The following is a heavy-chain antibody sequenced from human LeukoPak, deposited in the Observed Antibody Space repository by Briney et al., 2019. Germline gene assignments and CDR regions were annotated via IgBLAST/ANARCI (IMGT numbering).Heavy chain of an antibody. J-gene: IGHJ4*02. CDR2: IGNTET. V-gene: IGHV3-23*01. Sequence: GGSLGLSCATSGFPFETNAMSWVRQAPGKGLEWVATIGNTETFYVDSVTGRFTISRDNSKNTVNLQMNRLRVEDTAIYYCAKDWIQFNRVFDCFDSWGQGTLVTVSS. CDR1: GFPFETNA. CDR3: AKDWIQFNRVFDCFDS. D-gene: IGHD5-18*01.